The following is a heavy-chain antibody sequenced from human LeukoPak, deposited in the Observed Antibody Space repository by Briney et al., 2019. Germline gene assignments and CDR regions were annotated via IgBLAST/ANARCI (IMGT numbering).Heavy chain of an antibody. Sequence: GGSLRLSCAASGFTFSSYEMNWVRQAPGKGLEWVSYISSSGSTIYYADSVKGRFTISRDNAKNTLYLQMNSLRAEDTAVYYCARDFFWSGYYVDYWGQGTLVTVSS. J-gene: IGHJ4*02. CDR3: ARDFFWSGYYVDY. D-gene: IGHD3-3*01. CDR1: GFTFSSYE. CDR2: ISSSGSTI. V-gene: IGHV3-48*03.